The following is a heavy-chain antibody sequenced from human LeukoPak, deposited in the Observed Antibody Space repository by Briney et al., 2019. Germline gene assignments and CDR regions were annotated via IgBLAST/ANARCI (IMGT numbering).Heavy chain of an antibody. D-gene: IGHD4-23*01. CDR3: ARVTPSHYYYGMDV. J-gene: IGHJ6*02. Sequence: SQTLSPTCTVSGGSISSGGYYWSWIRQHPGKGLEWIGYIYYSGSTYYNPSLKSRVTISVDTSKNQFSLKLSSVTAADTAVYYCARVTPSHYYYGMDVWGQGTTVTVSS. V-gene: IGHV4-31*03. CDR1: GGSISSGGYY. CDR2: IYYSGST.